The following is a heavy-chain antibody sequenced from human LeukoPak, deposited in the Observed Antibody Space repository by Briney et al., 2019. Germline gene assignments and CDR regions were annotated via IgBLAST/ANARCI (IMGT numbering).Heavy chain of an antibody. D-gene: IGHD3-3*01. CDR1: GGSISSGSYY. CDR3: ARTPYDFWSGYLLYYMDV. V-gene: IGHV4-61*02. Sequence: SETLSLTCTVSGGSISSGSYYWSWIRQSAGKGLEWIGRIYTSGSTNYNPSLKSRVTISVDTSKNQFSLKLSSVTAADTAVYYCARTPYDFWSGYLLYYMDVWGKGTTVTVSS. CDR2: IYTSGST. J-gene: IGHJ6*03.